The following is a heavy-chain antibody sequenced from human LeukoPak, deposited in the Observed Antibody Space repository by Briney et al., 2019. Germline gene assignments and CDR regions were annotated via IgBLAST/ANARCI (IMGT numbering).Heavy chain of an antibody. CDR3: ANGGDGFVIFY. V-gene: IGHV4-39*07. D-gene: IGHD5-24*01. J-gene: IGHJ4*02. Sequence: PSQTLSLTCTVSGGSISSSSNYWGWIRQPPGKGLEWIGSIYYSGSTYYSPSLKSRVTISADTSKNQFSLRLTSVTAADTAVYYCANGGDGFVIFYWGQGTLVPVSS. CDR2: IYYSGST. CDR1: GGSISSSSNY.